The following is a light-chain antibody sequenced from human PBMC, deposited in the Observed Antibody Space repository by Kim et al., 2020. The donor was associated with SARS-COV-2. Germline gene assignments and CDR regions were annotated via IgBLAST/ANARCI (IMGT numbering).Light chain of an antibody. J-gene: IGKJ4*01. CDR2: KAS. V-gene: IGKV1-5*03. CDR1: QRISSW. CDR3: QQYKSYLLT. Sequence: DIQMTQSPSTLSASVGDRVTITCRASQRISSWLAWYQQKPGKAPKLLIYKASSLDSGVPSRFSVSGYGTEFTLTISSLQPDDFATYFCQQYKSYLLTFGGGTQV.